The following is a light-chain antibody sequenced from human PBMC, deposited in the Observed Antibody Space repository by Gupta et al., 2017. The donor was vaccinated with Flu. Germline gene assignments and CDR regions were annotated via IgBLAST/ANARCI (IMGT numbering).Light chain of an antibody. CDR2: DAS. CDR1: QSVSSY. V-gene: IGKV3-11*01. J-gene: IGKJ4*02. CDR3: QQRSNWPPLT. Sequence: IVLTQSPATLSLSPGERATLSCRASQSVSSYLAWYQQKPGQAPSLLIYDASNRATGIPARFIGSGSGTDFTLTISSLEPEDFAVDYYQQRSNWPPLTFGEGTNVEIK.